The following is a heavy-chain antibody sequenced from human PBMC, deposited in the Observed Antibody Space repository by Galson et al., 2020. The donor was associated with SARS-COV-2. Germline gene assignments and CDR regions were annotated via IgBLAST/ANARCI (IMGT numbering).Heavy chain of an antibody. CDR2: ISYDGSNK. CDR3: ASGYTYYYYGMDV. V-gene: IGHV3-30*04. Sequence: GGYLRLYCAASGFTFSSYAMHWVRQATGKGLEWVAVISYDGSNKYYADSVKGRFTISRDNSKNTLYLQMNSLRAEDTAVYYCASGYTYYYYGMDVWGQGTTVTVSS. CDR1: GFTFSSYA. D-gene: IGHD2-2*02. J-gene: IGHJ6*02.